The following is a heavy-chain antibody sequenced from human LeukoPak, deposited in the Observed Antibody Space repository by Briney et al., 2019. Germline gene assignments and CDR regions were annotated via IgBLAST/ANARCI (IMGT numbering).Heavy chain of an antibody. J-gene: IGHJ4*02. Sequence: GGSLRLSCAASGFTFSSYAMSWVRQAPGKGLEWVSVIYSGGSTYYADSVKGRFTISRDNSKNTLYLQMNSLRTEDTAVYYCARINSGRVDYWGQGTLVTVSS. D-gene: IGHD6-19*01. CDR2: IYSGGST. V-gene: IGHV3-53*01. CDR3: ARINSGRVDY. CDR1: GFTFSSYA.